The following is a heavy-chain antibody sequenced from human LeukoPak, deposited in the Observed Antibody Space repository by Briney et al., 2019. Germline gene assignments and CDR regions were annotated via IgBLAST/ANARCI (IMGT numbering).Heavy chain of an antibody. CDR1: GGSISSYY. J-gene: IGHJ4*02. CDR2: IYYSGST. Sequence: SETLSLTCTVSGGSISSYYWSWIRQPPGKGLEWIGYIYYSGSTNYNPSLKSRVTISVDTSKNQFSLKLSSVTAADTAVYYCARATSGWIDYWGQGTLVTVSS. V-gene: IGHV4-59*01. D-gene: IGHD6-19*01. CDR3: ARATSGWIDY.